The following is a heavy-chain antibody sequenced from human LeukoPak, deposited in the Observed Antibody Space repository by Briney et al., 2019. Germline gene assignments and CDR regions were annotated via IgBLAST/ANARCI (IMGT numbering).Heavy chain of an antibody. J-gene: IGHJ4*02. CDR3: ARRRRDGYNSHFDY. CDR2: ISAYNGNT. Sequence: ASVKVSCKASGYTFTSYVISWVRQAPGQGLEWMGWISAYNGNTNYAQKLQGRVTMTTDTSTSTAYMELRSLRSDDTAVYYCARRRRDGYNSHFDYWGQGTLVTVSS. D-gene: IGHD5-24*01. V-gene: IGHV1-18*01. CDR1: GYTFTSYV.